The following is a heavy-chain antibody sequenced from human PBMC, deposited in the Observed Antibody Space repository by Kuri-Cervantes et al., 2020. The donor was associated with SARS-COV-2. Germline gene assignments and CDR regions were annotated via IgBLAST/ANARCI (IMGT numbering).Heavy chain of an antibody. CDR1: GFTVSSNY. D-gene: IGHD3-3*01. Sequence: GESLKISCAASGFTVSSNYMSWVRQAPGKGLEWVSVIYSGGSTCYADSVKGRFTISRHNSKNTLYLQMNSLRAEDTAVYYCARDVAGTIFGVVIRNDAFDIWGQGTMVTVSS. CDR2: IYSGGST. J-gene: IGHJ3*02. V-gene: IGHV3-53*04. CDR3: ARDVAGTIFGVVIRNDAFDI.